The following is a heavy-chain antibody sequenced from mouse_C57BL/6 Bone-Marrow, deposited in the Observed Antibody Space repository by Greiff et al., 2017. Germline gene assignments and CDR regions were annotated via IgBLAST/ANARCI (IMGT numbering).Heavy chain of an antibody. CDR1: GYTFTSYW. D-gene: IGHD2-2*01. Sequence: QVQLQQPGAELVMPGASVTLSCKASGYTFTSYWMHWVKQRPGQGLEWIGKIDPSDSCTNYNQKFKSKSTLTVDKASSTAYMQLSSLTSEDAAVDYGVLYDGYDRGWYFDVRGTGTTVTVSS. CDR3: VLYDGYDRGWYFDV. V-gene: IGHV1-69*01. CDR2: IDPSDSCT. J-gene: IGHJ1*03.